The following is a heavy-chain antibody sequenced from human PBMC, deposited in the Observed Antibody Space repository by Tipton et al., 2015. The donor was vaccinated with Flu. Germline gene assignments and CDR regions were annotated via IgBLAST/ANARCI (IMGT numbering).Heavy chain of an antibody. D-gene: IGHD6-19*01. J-gene: IGHJ4*02. CDR1: GYTFTSYG. CDR3: ARVGTTGWYYLDS. Sequence: QSGAEVKKPGASVKVSCKASGYTFTSYGITWVRQAPGQGLEWMGWIGPYNGNTNYAQKLKGRVTMTTDTYTNSASMELRSLRSDDTAVYYCARVGTTGWYYLDSWGQGTLVTVSS. V-gene: IGHV1-18*01. CDR2: IGPYNGNT.